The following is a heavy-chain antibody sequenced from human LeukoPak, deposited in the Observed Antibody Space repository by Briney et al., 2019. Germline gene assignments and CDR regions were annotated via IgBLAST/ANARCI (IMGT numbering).Heavy chain of an antibody. Sequence: XWTWXXXXPGKGLEWIGYTYYNGNTKYNPSLRRRITISVETSKNQVSLRLTSVPAADTAMYYCARLHPSQSGFSDYWGQGILVTVSS. D-gene: IGHD3-3*01. CDR1: X. J-gene: IGHJ4*02. CDR2: TYYNGNT. CDR3: ARLHPSQSGFSDY. V-gene: IGHV4-59*08.